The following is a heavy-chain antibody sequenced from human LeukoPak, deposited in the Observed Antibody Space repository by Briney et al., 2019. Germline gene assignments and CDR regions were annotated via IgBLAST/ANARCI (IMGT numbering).Heavy chain of an antibody. D-gene: IGHD3-9*01. Sequence: PSQTLSLTCTVSGGSISSSSYYWGWIRQPPGKGLEWIGSIYYSGSTYYNPSLKSRVTISVDTSKNQFSLKLSSVTAADTAVYYCARNYDILTGSNWFDPWGQGTLVTVSS. J-gene: IGHJ5*02. CDR3: ARNYDILTGSNWFDP. CDR2: IYYSGST. V-gene: IGHV4-39*01. CDR1: GGSISSSSYY.